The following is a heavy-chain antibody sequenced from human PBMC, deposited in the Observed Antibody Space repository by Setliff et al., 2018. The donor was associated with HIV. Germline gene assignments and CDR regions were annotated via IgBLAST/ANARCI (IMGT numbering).Heavy chain of an antibody. CDR3: AKDRHAAAGTGGFDF. CDR1: GFTFSSYA. Sequence: GGSLRLSCAASGFTFSSYAMSWVRQAPGKGLEWVSAISGSGGSTYYADSVKGRFTISRDNSKNTLFLQMNSLRAEDTAIYYCAKDRHAAAGTGGFDFWGQGTLVTVSS. D-gene: IGHD6-13*01. J-gene: IGHJ4*02. V-gene: IGHV3-23*01. CDR2: ISGSGGST.